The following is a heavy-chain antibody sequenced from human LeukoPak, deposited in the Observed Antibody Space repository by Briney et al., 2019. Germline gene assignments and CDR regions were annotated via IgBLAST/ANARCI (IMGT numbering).Heavy chain of an antibody. CDR3: ARDQNIVVVPAAILDNWFDP. CDR1: GFTFSNYW. J-gene: IGHJ5*02. V-gene: IGHV3-74*01. Sequence: GGSLRLSCAASGFTFSNYWMHWVRQPPGKGLVWVSRINSGGSSTAHADSVKGRFTISRDNAKNSLYLQMNSLRAEDTAVYYCARDQNIVVVPAAILDNWFDPWGQGTLVTVSS. CDR2: INSGGSST. D-gene: IGHD2-2*01.